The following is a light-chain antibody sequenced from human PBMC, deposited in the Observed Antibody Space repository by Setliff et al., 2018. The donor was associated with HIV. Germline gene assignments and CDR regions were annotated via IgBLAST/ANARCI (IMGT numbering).Light chain of an antibody. V-gene: IGLV2-14*01. CDR3: SSFTSSTPFV. CDR1: SSDVGGYNY. CDR2: EVS. J-gene: IGLJ1*01. Sequence: QSVLTQPASVSGSPGQSITMSCTGTSSDVGGYNYVSWYQQHPGKAPKLIIYEVSSRPSGVSNRFSGSKSGNTASLTISGLQADDEADYYCSSFTSSTPFVFGTGTKVTVL.